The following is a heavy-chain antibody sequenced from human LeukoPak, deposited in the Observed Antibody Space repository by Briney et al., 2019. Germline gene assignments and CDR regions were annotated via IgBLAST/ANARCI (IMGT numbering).Heavy chain of an antibody. CDR3: ARGLLWFGELFLYFDY. CDR2: IYYSGST. CDR1: GGSISSGDYY. D-gene: IGHD3-10*01. V-gene: IGHV4-30-4*01. J-gene: IGHJ4*02. Sequence: SETLSLTCTVSGGSISSGDYYWSWIRQPPGKGLEWIGYIYYSGSTYYNPSLKSRVTISVDTSKNQFSLKLSPVTAADTAVYYCARGLLWFGELFLYFDYWGQGTLVTVSS.